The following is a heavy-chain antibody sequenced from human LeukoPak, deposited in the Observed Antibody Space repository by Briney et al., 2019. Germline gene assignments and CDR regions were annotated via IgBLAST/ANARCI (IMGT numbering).Heavy chain of an antibody. CDR1: GYTFTSYY. CDR3: ARDRGWSHRAYYFDY. J-gene: IGHJ4*02. CDR2: INPSGGST. Sequence: ASVKVSCKASGYTFTSYYMHWVRQAPGQGLECMGIINPSGGSTSYAQKFQGRVTMTRDTSTSTVYMELSSLRSEDTAVYYCARDRGWSHRAYYFDYWGQGTLVTVSS. D-gene: IGHD3-10*01. V-gene: IGHV1-46*01.